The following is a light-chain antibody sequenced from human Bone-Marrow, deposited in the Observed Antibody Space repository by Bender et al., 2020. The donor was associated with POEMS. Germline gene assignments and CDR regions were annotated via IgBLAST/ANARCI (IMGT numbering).Light chain of an antibody. V-gene: IGLV3-21*02. CDR1: NIGRRG. CDR3: VAWDDTLNGWV. Sequence: SYVLTQAPSVSVAPGQTARLTCGGDNIGRRGVHWYQQRPGQAPVLVVHDDSDRPPGIPDRFSGSMSGTSASLAISGLHSEDEADYYCVAWDDTLNGWVVGGGTKLTVL. J-gene: IGLJ2*01. CDR2: DDS.